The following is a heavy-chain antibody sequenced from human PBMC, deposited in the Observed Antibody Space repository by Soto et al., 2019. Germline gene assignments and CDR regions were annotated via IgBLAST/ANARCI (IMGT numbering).Heavy chain of an antibody. V-gene: IGHV1-2*04. Sequence: SVKVSCKASGYTFTGYYMHWVRQAPGQGLEWMGWINPNSGGTNYAQKFQGWVTMTRDTSISTAYMELSRLRSDDTAVYYCARDLGRIAAAGYYYYGMDVWGQGTTVTVSS. CDR2: INPNSGGT. CDR1: GYTFTGYY. J-gene: IGHJ6*02. D-gene: IGHD6-13*01. CDR3: ARDLGRIAAAGYYYYGMDV.